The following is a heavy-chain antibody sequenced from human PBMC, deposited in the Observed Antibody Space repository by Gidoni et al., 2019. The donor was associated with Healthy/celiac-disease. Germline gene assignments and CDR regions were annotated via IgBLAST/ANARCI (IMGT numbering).Heavy chain of an antibody. CDR2: MNINRGNT. CDR3: VGFWSGYDSDGADV. J-gene: IGHJ6*02. V-gene: IGHV1-8*01. CDR1: GYTFPSYD. Sequence: QVQLVQSGAEGQKPGASVKVSCKASGYTFPSYDIKWVRQANGQVLAWMGLMNINRGNTGYAQKFQGRVTMTRNTSISTAYMELSSLRSEDTVVYYCVGFWSGYDSDGADVWGQGTTVTVSS. D-gene: IGHD3-3*01.